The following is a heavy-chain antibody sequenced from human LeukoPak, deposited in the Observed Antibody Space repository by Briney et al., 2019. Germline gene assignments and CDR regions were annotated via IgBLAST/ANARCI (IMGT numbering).Heavy chain of an antibody. CDR2: IYPGDSDT. CDR3: ARRWTAEFDY. V-gene: IGHV5-51*01. D-gene: IGHD2-2*01. CDR1: GYSFTSYW. J-gene: IGHJ4*02. Sequence: GEPLQISCKGSGYSFTSYWIGWVRQLPGKGLEWMGIIYPGDSDTRYSPSFQGQVTISAEKSISTAYLQWSSLKASDTAMYYCARRWTAEFDYWGQGTLVTVSS.